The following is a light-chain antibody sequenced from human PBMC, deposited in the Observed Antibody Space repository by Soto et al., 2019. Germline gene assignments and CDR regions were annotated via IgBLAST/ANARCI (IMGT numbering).Light chain of an antibody. V-gene: IGLV1-40*01. J-gene: IGLJ2*01. CDR3: QSYDSSLSGSGVV. CDR2: GNR. Sequence: QPVLTQPPSVSGAPGQRVTISCTGSSSNIGAGYDVHWYQQLPGTAPKLVIYGNRNRPSGVPDRFSGYKSGTSASLAITGLQAEDEADYYCQSYDSSLSGSGVVFGGGTKVTVL. CDR1: SSNIGAGYD.